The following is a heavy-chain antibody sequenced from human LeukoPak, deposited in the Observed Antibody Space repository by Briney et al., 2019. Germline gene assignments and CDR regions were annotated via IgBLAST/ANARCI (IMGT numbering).Heavy chain of an antibody. J-gene: IGHJ4*02. CDR2: IKQDGSEK. V-gene: IGHV3-7*01. Sequence: QTGGSLRLSCAASGFTFSSYWMSWVRQAPGKGLEWVANIKQDGSEKYYVDSVKGRFTISRDNAKNSLYLQMNSLRDEDTAVYYCVRLVGSRSCSGGTCYSDYWGQGTLVTVSS. CDR3: VRLVGSRSCSGGTCYSDY. CDR1: GFTFSSYW. D-gene: IGHD2-15*01.